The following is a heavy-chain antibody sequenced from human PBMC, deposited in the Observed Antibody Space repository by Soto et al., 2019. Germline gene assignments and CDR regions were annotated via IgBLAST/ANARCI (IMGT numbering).Heavy chain of an antibody. Sequence: QVQLVESGGGVVQPGRSLRLSCAVSGFTVSTYGMHWVRQAPGKGLEWVAVISRDGGTKYYADSVKGRFTTSRDNSRNTLFLEMNSLRGDDMAVYYCTGEVASGYWGQGALVTV. CDR3: TGEVASGY. J-gene: IGHJ4*02. D-gene: IGHD2-8*02. CDR1: GFTVSTYG. CDR2: ISRDGGTK. V-gene: IGHV3-30*03.